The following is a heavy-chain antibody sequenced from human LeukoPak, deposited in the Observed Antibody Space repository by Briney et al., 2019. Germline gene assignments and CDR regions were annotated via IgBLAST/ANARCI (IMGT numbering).Heavy chain of an antibody. J-gene: IGHJ4*02. Sequence: SETLSLTCTVSGGSISSYYWSWIRQPPGKGLEWIGYIYYSGSTNYNPSLKSRVTISVDTSKNQFSLKLSSVTAADTAVYYCARVGSGYYPPYYFDHWGQGTLVTVSS. D-gene: IGHD3-22*01. CDR1: GGSISSYY. V-gene: IGHV4-59*01. CDR3: ARVGSGYYPPYYFDH. CDR2: IYYSGST.